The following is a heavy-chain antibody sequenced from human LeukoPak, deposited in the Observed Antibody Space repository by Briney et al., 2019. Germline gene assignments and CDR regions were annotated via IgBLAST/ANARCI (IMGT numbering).Heavy chain of an antibody. CDR2: IYYSGST. J-gene: IGHJ4*02. Sequence: SETLSLTCTVSGGSISSSSYYWGWIRQPPGKGLEWIGSIYYSGSTYYNPSLKSRVTISVDASKNQFSLKLSSVTAADPAVYSCAREGITIFGVVDYWGQGTLVTVSS. CDR1: GGSISSSSYY. CDR3: AREGITIFGVVDY. D-gene: IGHD3-3*01. V-gene: IGHV4-39*02.